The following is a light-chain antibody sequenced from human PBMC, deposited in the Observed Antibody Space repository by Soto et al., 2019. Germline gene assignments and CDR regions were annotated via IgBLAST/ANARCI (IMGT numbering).Light chain of an antibody. CDR1: QSLLHSNGYNY. CDR2: LGS. Sequence: DIVMTQSPLSLPVTPGEPASISCRSSQSLLHSNGYNYLDWYLQKPGQSPQLLIYLGSSRASGVPDRFSGSGSGTDFTLKISRVEAEDVGVHYCMEALQSPLTFGGGTKVEIK. V-gene: IGKV2-28*01. J-gene: IGKJ4*01. CDR3: MEALQSPLT.